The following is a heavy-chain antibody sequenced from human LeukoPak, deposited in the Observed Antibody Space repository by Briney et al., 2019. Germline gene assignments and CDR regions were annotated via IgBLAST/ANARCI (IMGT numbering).Heavy chain of an antibody. CDR2: IIPIFGTA. J-gene: IGHJ4*02. CDR3: AREVNYDILTGYYAHFDY. D-gene: IGHD3-9*01. Sequence: GASVNVSCKASGGTFSSYSISWVRQAPGQGLEWMGWIIPIFGTANYAQKFQGRVTITADKSTSTAYMELSSLRSEDTAVFYCAREVNYDILTGYYAHFDYWGQGTLVTVSS. CDR1: GGTFSSYS. V-gene: IGHV1-69*06.